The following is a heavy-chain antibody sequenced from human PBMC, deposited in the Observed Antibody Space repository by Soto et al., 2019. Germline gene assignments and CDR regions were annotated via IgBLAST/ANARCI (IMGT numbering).Heavy chain of an antibody. Sequence: TETLSLTCAVYGGSFSGYYWSWIRQPPGKGLEWIGEINHSGSTNYNPSLKSRVTISVDTSKNQFSLKLSSVTAADTAVYYCASNYDILTGYYIWGQGTLVTVSS. CDR2: INHSGST. CDR3: ASNYDILTGYYI. V-gene: IGHV4-34*01. CDR1: GGSFSGYY. J-gene: IGHJ4*02. D-gene: IGHD3-9*01.